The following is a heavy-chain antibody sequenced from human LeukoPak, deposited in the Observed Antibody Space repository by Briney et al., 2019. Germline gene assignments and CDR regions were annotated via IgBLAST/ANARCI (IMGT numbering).Heavy chain of an antibody. D-gene: IGHD3-22*01. CDR1: GGSISSGGYY. Sequence: PSETQSLTCTVSGGSISSGGYYWSWIRQHPGKGLEWIGYIYYSGSTYYNPSLKSRVTISVDTSKNQFSLKLSSVTAADTAVYYCARSEYYYDSSGYYSAFDIWGQGTMVTVSS. J-gene: IGHJ3*02. V-gene: IGHV4-31*03. CDR3: ARSEYYYDSSGYYSAFDI. CDR2: IYYSGST.